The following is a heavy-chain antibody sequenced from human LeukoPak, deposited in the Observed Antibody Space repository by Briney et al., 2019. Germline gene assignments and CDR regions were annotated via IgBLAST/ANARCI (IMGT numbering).Heavy chain of an antibody. J-gene: IGHJ3*02. CDR3: ARSPRRAVAGASAFDI. D-gene: IGHD6-19*01. CDR2: IYYSGST. Sequence: SETLSLTCTVSGGSISSYYWSWIRQSPGKGLEWIGYIYYSGSTNYNPSLKSRVTISVDTSENQFSLKLSSVTAADTAVYYCARSPRRAVAGASAFDIWGQGTMVTVSS. CDR1: GGSISSYY. V-gene: IGHV4-59*08.